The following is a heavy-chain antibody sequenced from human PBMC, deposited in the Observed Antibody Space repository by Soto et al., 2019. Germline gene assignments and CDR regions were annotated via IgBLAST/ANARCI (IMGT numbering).Heavy chain of an antibody. CDR2: IWYDGSNK. CDR3: ARWFEQQLVSGGDY. D-gene: IGHD6-13*01. J-gene: IGHJ4*02. V-gene: IGHV3-33*01. CDR1: GFTFSSYG. Sequence: PGGSRRLSCAASGFTFSSYGMHWVRQAPGKGLEWVAVIWYDGSNKYYADSVKGRFTISRDNSKNTLYLQMNSLRAEDTAVYYCARWFEQQLVSGGDYWGQGTLVTVYS.